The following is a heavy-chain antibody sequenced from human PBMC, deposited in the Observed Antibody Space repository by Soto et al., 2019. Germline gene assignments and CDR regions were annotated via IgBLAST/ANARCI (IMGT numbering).Heavy chain of an antibody. CDR2: IYPGDSDT. CDR1: GYSFTSYW. J-gene: IGHJ6*03. D-gene: IGHD2-2*01. V-gene: IGHV5-51*01. Sequence: GESLKISCKGSGYSFTSYWIGWVRQMPGKGLEWMGIIYPGDSDTRYSPSFQGQVTISADKSISTAYLQWSSLKASDTAMYYCARQGCSSTSCYVEYYYYYYMDVWGKGTTVTVS. CDR3: ARQGCSSTSCYVEYYYYYYMDV.